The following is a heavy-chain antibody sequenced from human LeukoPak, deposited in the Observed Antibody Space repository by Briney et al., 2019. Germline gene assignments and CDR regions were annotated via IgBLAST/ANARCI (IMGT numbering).Heavy chain of an antibody. V-gene: IGHV1-69*13. D-gene: IGHD2-2*01. CDR2: IIPIFGTA. CDR1: GYTFTRYD. CDR3: ARGRPPAYCSSTSCYGAFDI. J-gene: IGHJ3*02. Sequence: ASVKVSCKASGYTFTRYDVNWVRQATGHGLEWLGGIIPIFGTANYAQKFQGRVTITADESTSTAYMELSSLRSEDTAVYYCARGRPPAYCSSTSCYGAFDIWGQGTMVTVSS.